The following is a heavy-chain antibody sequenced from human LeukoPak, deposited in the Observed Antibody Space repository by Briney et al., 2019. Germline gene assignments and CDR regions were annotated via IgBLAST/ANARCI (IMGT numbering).Heavy chain of an antibody. J-gene: IGHJ6*03. CDR1: GGSFSGYY. CDR3: ARAHTPYYYYYYMDV. CDR2: INHSGST. V-gene: IGHV4-34*01. Sequence: SETLSLTCAVYGGSFSGYYWSWIRQPPGKGLEWIGEINHSGSTNYNPSLKSRVTMSVDTSKSQFSLKLSSVTAADTAVYYCARAHTPYYYYYYMDVWGKGTTVTVSS.